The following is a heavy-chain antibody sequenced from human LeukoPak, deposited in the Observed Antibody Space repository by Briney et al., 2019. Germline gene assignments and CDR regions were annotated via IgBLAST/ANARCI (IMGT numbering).Heavy chain of an antibody. J-gene: IGHJ4*02. D-gene: IGHD3-9*01. CDR3: AKDDLGWLSNYFDY. CDR2: ISGSGGST. CDR1: GFTFSSYA. Sequence: PGVSLRLSCAASGFTFSSYAMSWVRQAPGKGLEWVSAISGSGGSTYYADSVKGRFTISRDNSKNTLYLQMNSLRAEDTAVYYCAKDDLGWLSNYFDYWGQGTLVTVSS. V-gene: IGHV3-23*01.